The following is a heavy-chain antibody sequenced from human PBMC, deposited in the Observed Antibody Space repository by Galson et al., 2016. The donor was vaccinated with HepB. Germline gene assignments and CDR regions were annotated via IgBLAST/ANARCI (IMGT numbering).Heavy chain of an antibody. CDR1: GFTFSNYG. J-gene: IGHJ4*02. Sequence: SLRLSCAASGFTFSNYGMHWVRQAPGKGLEWVAADSMDGRRTFYADSVTGRFTISRDNSNSMLFLQMSSLRADDTAIYYCARRHEYCPPVGCSVDYWGQGTLVSVSS. D-gene: IGHD2/OR15-2a*01. V-gene: IGHV3-30*03. CDR3: ARRHEYCPPVGCSVDY. CDR2: DSMDGRRT.